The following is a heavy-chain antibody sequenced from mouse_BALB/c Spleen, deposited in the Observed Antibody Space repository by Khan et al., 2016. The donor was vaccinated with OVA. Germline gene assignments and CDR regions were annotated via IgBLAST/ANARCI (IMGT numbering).Heavy chain of an antibody. Sequence: VQLQQSGAELVKPGASVKLSCTASGFNIKDTYMHWVKQRPEEGLEWIGKIDPANGNTKYDPKFQGKATITADTSSNTAYLQLSSLTSEDTAGYYCARTYDGTMDYWGQGTSVTVSS. J-gene: IGHJ4*01. D-gene: IGHD2-14*01. CDR1: GFNIKDTY. V-gene: IGHV14-3*02. CDR2: IDPANGNT. CDR3: ARTYDGTMDY.